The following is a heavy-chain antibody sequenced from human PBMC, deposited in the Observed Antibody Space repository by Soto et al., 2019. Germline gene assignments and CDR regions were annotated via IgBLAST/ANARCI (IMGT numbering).Heavy chain of an antibody. Sequence: EVQLVESGGGLVQPGGSLKLSCAVSGFTCCSHAMNWGRQAPGKGLEWVAYIHGTRSIIYYADSVKGRFTIARDNAKNSLYLQMDSLRDEDTALYYCARAARNADYDYWCQGTLVTVSS. CDR1: GFTCCSHA. CDR3: ARAARNADYDY. J-gene: IGHJ4*02. V-gene: IGHV3-48*02. CDR2: IHGTRSII. D-gene: IGHD3-16*01.